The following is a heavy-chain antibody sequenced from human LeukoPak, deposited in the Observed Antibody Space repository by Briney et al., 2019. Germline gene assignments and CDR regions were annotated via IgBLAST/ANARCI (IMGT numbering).Heavy chain of an antibody. Sequence: SETLSLTCTASGGSISSYYWSWIRQPAGKGLEWIGRIYTSGSTNYNPSLKSRVTMSVDTSENQFSLKLSSVTAADTAVYYCASGSSWYVDYWGQGTLVTVSS. J-gene: IGHJ4*02. V-gene: IGHV4-4*07. D-gene: IGHD6-13*01. CDR2: IYTSGST. CDR3: ASGSSWYVDY. CDR1: GGSISSYY.